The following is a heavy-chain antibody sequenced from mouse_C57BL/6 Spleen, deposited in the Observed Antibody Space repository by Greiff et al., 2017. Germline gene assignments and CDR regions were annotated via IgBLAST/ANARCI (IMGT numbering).Heavy chain of an antibody. CDR2: IYPGDGDT. Sequence: QVQLQQSGPELVKPGASVKISCKASGYAFSSSWMNWVKQRAGKGLEWIGRIYPGDGDTNYNGKFKGKATLTADKSSSTAYMQLSSLTSEDSAVYFCAKLGRTDYFDYWGQGTTLTVSS. J-gene: IGHJ2*01. V-gene: IGHV1-82*01. CDR1: GYAFSSSW. D-gene: IGHD4-1*01. CDR3: AKLGRTDYFDY.